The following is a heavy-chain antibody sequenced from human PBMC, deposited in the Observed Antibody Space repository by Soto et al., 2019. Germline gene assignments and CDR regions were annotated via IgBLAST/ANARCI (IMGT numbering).Heavy chain of an antibody. CDR2: ISSSGSTI. D-gene: IGHD3-22*01. V-gene: IGHV3-11*01. CDR3: ARASTYYYDSSGSLNWFDP. CDR1: GFTFSDYY. Sequence: GGSLRLSCAASGFTFSDYYMSWIRQAPGKGLEWVSYISSSGSTIYYADSVKGRFTISRDNAKNSLYLQMNSLRSEDTAVYYCARASTYYYDSSGSLNWFDPWGQGTLVTVSS. J-gene: IGHJ5*02.